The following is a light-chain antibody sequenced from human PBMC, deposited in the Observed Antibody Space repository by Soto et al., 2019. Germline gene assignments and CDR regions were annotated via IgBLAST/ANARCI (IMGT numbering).Light chain of an antibody. V-gene: IGKV1-5*01. CDR2: DAS. CDR3: QQYSSYSWT. J-gene: IGKJ1*01. CDR1: QSISSW. Sequence: DIQMTQSPSTLSASVGDRVTITCRASQSISSWLAWYQQKPGKAPKLLIYDASSLESGFPSRFSGSGSGTEFTLTISSLQPDDFATYYCQQYSSYSWTFGQGTKVEIK.